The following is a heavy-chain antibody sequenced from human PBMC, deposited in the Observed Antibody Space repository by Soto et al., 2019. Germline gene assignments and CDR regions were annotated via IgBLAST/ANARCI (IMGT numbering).Heavy chain of an antibody. J-gene: IGHJ4*02. CDR2: ISSSSTI. CDR1: GFTFSSYS. CDR3: ARDVYSSSNFDY. Sequence: GESLKISCAASGFTFSSYSMNWVRQAPGKGLEWVSYISSSSTIYYADSVKGRFTISRDNAKNSLYLQMNSLRAEDTAVYYCARDVYSSSNFDYWGQGTLVTVSS. D-gene: IGHD6-6*01. V-gene: IGHV3-48*04.